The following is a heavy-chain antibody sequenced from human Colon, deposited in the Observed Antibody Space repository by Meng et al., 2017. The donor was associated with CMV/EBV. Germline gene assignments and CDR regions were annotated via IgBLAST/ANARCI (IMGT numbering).Heavy chain of an antibody. CDR1: GDSVSSNNVA. CDR3: ARVISSIGIIDY. J-gene: IGHJ4*02. CDR2: TYYRSQWSA. V-gene: IGHV6-1*01. Sequence: ISGDSVSSNNVAWNWIRQSPSRGLEWLGRTYYRSQWSADYAVSLRSRINIKADTAKNQFSLQLNSVTPEDTAMYYCARVISSIGIIDYWGQGSLVTVSS. D-gene: IGHD1-26*01.